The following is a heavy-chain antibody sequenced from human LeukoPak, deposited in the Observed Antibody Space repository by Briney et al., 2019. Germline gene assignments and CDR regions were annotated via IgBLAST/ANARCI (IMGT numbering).Heavy chain of an antibody. J-gene: IGHJ4*02. V-gene: IGHV3-9*01. CDR1: GFTFDDYA. CDR2: ISWNSGSI. CDR3: AKLVSDSSSY. Sequence: GRSLRLSCAASGFTFDDYAMHWVRQAPGKGLEWVSGISWNSGSIGYADSVKGRFTISRDNARNSLHLQMNSLGAEDTAIYYCAKLVSDSSSYWGRGILVTVSS. D-gene: IGHD6-6*01.